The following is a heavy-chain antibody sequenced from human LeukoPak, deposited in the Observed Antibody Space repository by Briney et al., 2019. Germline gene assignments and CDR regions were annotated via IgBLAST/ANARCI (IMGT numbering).Heavy chain of an antibody. Sequence: GSLRLSCAASGFTFSSYSMDWVRQAPGKGLEWVANIDPDGSEKQYGDSVKGRFTTSRDNAKNSLYLQMNSLRAEDTAIYYCARIYYFGDNNWRYFDNWGQGTLVTVSS. CDR3: ARIYYFGDNNWRYFDN. CDR1: GFTFSSYS. V-gene: IGHV3-7*01. CDR2: IDPDGSEK. D-gene: IGHD3-10*01. J-gene: IGHJ4*02.